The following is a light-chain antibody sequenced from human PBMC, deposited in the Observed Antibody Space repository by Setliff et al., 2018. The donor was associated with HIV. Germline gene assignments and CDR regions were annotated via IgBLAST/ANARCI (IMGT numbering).Light chain of an antibody. CDR2: EVT. J-gene: IGLJ1*01. V-gene: IGLV2-14*01. CDR1: SSDVGGYNY. Sequence: QSALTQPASVSGSPGQPIIISCTGTSSDVGGYNYVSWYQQHPGKAPKLIIYEVTNRPSGVSDRFSGSKSVNTASLTISGLQAEDEADYYCCSNTGSNTYVFGSGTKVTVL. CDR3: CSNTGSNTYV.